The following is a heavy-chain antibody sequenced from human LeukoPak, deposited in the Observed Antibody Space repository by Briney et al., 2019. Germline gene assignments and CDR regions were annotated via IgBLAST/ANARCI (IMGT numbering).Heavy chain of an antibody. Sequence: PGRSLRLSCAASGFTFSSYAMHWVRQAPGKGLEWVAVISYDGSNKYYADSVKGRFTISRDNSENTLYLQMNSLRAEDTAVYYCASGAQALYYYDSSGYHPFNYWGQGTLVTVSS. CDR3: ASGAQALYYYDSSGYHPFNY. J-gene: IGHJ4*02. V-gene: IGHV3-30*04. D-gene: IGHD3-22*01. CDR1: GFTFSSYA. CDR2: ISYDGSNK.